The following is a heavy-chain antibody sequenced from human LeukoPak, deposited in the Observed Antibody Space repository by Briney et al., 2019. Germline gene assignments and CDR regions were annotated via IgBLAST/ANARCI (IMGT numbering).Heavy chain of an antibody. Sequence: ASVKVSCKASGYTFTSYGISWVRQAPGQGLEWMGWVSAYNGNTNYAQKLQGRVTMTTDTYTSTAYMELRSLRSDDTAVYYCARGPYYYDSSGPLSGSYFDYWGQGTLVTVSS. D-gene: IGHD3-22*01. CDR3: ARGPYYYDSSGPLSGSYFDY. V-gene: IGHV1-18*01. J-gene: IGHJ4*02. CDR1: GYTFTSYG. CDR2: VSAYNGNT.